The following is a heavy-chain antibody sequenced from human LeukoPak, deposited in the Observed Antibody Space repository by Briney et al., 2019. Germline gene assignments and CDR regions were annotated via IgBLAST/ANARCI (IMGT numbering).Heavy chain of an antibody. CDR1: GGSIISNY. CDR3: ARLKFYDSTGYSPGYYMDV. Sequence: PSETLSLTCTVSGGSIISNYWSWIRQSAGTGLEWIGRVYGSGITDYNPSLKSRVTMSLDTSRKQFSLRLTSVTAADTAVYYCARLKFYDSTGYSPGYYMDVWGKGTTVSVFS. V-gene: IGHV4-4*07. CDR2: VYGSGIT. D-gene: IGHD3-22*01. J-gene: IGHJ6*03.